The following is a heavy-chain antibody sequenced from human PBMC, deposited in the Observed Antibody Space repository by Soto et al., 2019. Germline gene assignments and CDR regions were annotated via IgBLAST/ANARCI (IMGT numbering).Heavy chain of an antibody. J-gene: IGHJ6*02. Sequence: GGSLRLSCAASGFTFSSYAMHWVRQAPGKGLEWVAVISYDGSNKYYADSVKGRFTISRDNSKNTLYLQMNSLRAEDTAVYYCARVRYDFWSGYYDPTNYYYYGMDVWGQGTTVTAP. CDR2: ISYDGSNK. D-gene: IGHD3-3*01. CDR1: GFTFSSYA. CDR3: ARVRYDFWSGYYDPTNYYYYGMDV. V-gene: IGHV3-30-3*01.